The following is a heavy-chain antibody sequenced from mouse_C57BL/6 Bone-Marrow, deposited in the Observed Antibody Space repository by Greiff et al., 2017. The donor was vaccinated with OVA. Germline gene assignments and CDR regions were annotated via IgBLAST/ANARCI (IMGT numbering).Heavy chain of an antibody. CDR2: TPNLAYSI. CDR1: GFTFSDYG. CDR3: GRAGARDD. D-gene: IGHD6-1*01. J-gene: IGHJ4*01. V-gene: IGHV5-15*01. Sequence: EVHLVESGGGLVQPGGSLKLSCAASGFTFSDYGMAWVRQAPRKGPEWVAFTPNLAYSIYYAVTVTGRFIISRENAKNTLYLEMSSLRSEDTAMYYCGRAGARDDGSQGTT.